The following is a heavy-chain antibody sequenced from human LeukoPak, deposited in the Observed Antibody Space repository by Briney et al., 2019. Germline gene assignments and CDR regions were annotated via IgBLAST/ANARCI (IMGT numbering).Heavy chain of an antibody. CDR3: AREVRPAYWYFDL. V-gene: IGHV4-39*07. J-gene: IGHJ2*01. CDR1: RGSINSNTYY. CDR2: INHSGST. D-gene: IGHD1-1*01. Sequence: SETLSLTCTVSRGSINSNTYYWGWIRQPPGKGLEWIGEINHSGSTNYNPSLKSRVTISVDTSKNQFSLKLSSVTAADTAVYYCAREVRPAYWYFDLWGRGTLVTVSS.